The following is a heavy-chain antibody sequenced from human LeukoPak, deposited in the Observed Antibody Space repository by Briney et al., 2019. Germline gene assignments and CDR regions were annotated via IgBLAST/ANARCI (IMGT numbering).Heavy chain of an antibody. Sequence: NPSETLSLTCTVSGGSISSYYWSWIRRPPGKGLEWIGYIYYSGSTNYNPSLKSRVTISVDTSKNQFSLKLSSVTAADTAVYYCAREWDGRYCSGGSCPSGFDYWGQGTLVTVSS. CDR2: IYYSGST. D-gene: IGHD2-15*01. CDR1: GGSISSYY. V-gene: IGHV4-59*01. J-gene: IGHJ4*02. CDR3: AREWDGRYCSGGSCPSGFDY.